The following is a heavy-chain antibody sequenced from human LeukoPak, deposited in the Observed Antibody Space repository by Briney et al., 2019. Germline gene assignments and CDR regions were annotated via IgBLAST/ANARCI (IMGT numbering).Heavy chain of an antibody. CDR2: TGYDGTDK. J-gene: IGHJ3*01. Sequence: GGSLRLSCVASGDTFSSYGIHWVRHAPPKGLEWVAFTGYDGTDKYYGDSVKGRFTIFRDNSRNTVYLQINSLRIEDTAVYYCAKDRHNWNPPGHVDDSFDVWGQGTMVTVSS. CDR3: AKDRHNWNPPGHVDDSFDV. D-gene: IGHD1-1*01. V-gene: IGHV3-30*02. CDR1: GDTFSSYG.